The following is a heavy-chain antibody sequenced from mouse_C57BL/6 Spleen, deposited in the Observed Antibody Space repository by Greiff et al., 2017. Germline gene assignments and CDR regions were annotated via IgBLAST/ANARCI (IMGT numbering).Heavy chain of an antibody. J-gene: IGHJ4*01. V-gene: IGHV5-9*01. Sequence: EVKLVESGGGLVKPGGSLKLSCAASGFTFSSYTMSWVRQTPEKRLEWVATISGGGGNTYYPDSVKGRFTISRDNAKNTLYLQMSSLRSEDTALYYCARTRFIYDGYYGDYAMDYWGQGTSVTVSS. CDR3: ARTRFIYDGYYGDYAMDY. CDR2: ISGGGGNT. D-gene: IGHD2-3*01. CDR1: GFTFSSYT.